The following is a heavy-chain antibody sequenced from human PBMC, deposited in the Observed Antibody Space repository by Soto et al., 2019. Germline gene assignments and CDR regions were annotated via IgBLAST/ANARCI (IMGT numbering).Heavy chain of an antibody. J-gene: IGHJ6*02. CDR1: GFTFYTCA. Sequence: QVQVVESGGGVVQPGRSLRLSCAASGFTFYTCAMHWVRQAPGKGLEWVALISYDASHTDYADSVKGRFTISRDSSDNTLSLIMNSLRPEDTAVYYCAKSSGKYYPESRVMHVWGQGITVTVSS. CDR2: ISYDASHT. D-gene: IGHD1-26*01. CDR3: AKSSGKYYPESRVMHV. V-gene: IGHV3-30*18.